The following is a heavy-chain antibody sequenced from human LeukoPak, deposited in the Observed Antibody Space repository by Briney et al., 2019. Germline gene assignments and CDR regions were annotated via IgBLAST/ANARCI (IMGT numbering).Heavy chain of an antibody. Sequence: QPGGSLRLSCAASGFTFSSYAMSWVRQAPGKGLEWVSAISGSGGSTYYADSVKGRFTISRDNSKNTLYLQMNSLRAEDTAVYYCASSPRGRGAFDIWGQGTMVTVSS. D-gene: IGHD1-26*01. CDR1: GFTFSSYA. V-gene: IGHV3-23*01. CDR3: ASSPRGRGAFDI. J-gene: IGHJ3*02. CDR2: ISGSGGST.